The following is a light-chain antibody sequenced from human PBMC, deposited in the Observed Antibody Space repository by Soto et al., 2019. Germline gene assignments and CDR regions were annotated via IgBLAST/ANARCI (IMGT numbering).Light chain of an antibody. CDR1: SSDIGAYNY. Sequence: QSALTQPASVSGSPGQSITISCTGTSSDIGAYNYVSWYQQHTGKAPKLLLYEVTKRPSGISNRFSGSKSGNTASLTISGLQAEDEADYYCSSFTNTITRYAFGTGTKLTVL. V-gene: IGLV2-14*01. CDR2: EVT. J-gene: IGLJ1*01. CDR3: SSFTNTITRYA.